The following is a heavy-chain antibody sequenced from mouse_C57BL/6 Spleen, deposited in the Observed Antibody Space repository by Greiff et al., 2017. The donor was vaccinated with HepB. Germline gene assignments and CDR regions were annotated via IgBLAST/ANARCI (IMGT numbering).Heavy chain of an antibody. D-gene: IGHD3-2*01. V-gene: IGHV1-82*01. Sequence: QVQLQQSGPELVKPGASVKISCKASGYAFSSSWMNWVKQRPGKGLEWIGRIYPGDGDTNYNGKFKGKATLTADKSSSTAYMQLSSLTSEDSAVYFCASDSPFYAMDYWGQGTSVTVSS. CDR2: IYPGDGDT. CDR3: ASDSPFYAMDY. CDR1: GYAFSSSW. J-gene: IGHJ4*01.